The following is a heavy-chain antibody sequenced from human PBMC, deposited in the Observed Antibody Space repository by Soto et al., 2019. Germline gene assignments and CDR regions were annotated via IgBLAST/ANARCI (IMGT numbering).Heavy chain of an antibody. V-gene: IGHV3-48*01. CDR2: MSNSGSSI. J-gene: IGHJ4*02. CDR1: GFTFSSYS. Sequence: EVQLVESGGGLVQPGGSLRLSCAASGFTFSSYSMNWVRQAPGKGLEWISYMSNSGSSIYYADSVEGRFTISRDNAKNSLYLHMHSLRAEDTAVYYCAKEGRGGSYCDCWGQGTLGTVSS. D-gene: IGHD1-26*01. CDR3: AKEGRGGSYCDC.